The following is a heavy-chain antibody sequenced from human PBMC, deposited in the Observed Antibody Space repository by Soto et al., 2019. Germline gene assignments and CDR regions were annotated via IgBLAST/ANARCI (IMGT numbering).Heavy chain of an antibody. J-gene: IGHJ3*01. Sequence: SLRLSCAASGFIFRDWFMSWIRQAPGKGLEWISYISKDSGRATRYADSVKGRFTISRDNSKNTLYLQMNSLRAEDTAVYYCAKDLPPPDYDILIGYYPDAFDLWGQGTMVSASS. D-gene: IGHD3-9*01. CDR2: ISKDSGRAT. CDR1: GFIFRDWF. V-gene: IGHV3-11*01. CDR3: AKDLPPPDYDILIGYYPDAFDL.